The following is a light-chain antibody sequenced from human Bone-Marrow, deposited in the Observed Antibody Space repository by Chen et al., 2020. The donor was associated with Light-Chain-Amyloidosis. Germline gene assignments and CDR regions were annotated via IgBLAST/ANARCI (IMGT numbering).Light chain of an antibody. CDR2: DAS. CDR1: QNIDNY. CDR3: QQRSRWPLT. Sequence: EILLTQSPATLSLSPGERATLSCRASQNIDNYLAWYKQKPGQAPRLLIVDASIRATGIPDRFSGSGSGTDFTLTISSLEPEDFAVYYCQQRSRWPLTFGGGTKVEIK. V-gene: IGKV3-11*01. J-gene: IGKJ4*01.